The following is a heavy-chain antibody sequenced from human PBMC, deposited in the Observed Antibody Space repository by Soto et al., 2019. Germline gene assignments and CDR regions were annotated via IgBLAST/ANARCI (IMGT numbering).Heavy chain of an antibody. CDR1: GFTFSSYA. D-gene: IGHD3-22*01. CDR2: ISYDGSNK. CDR3: ARATRVSYYDSSGYDVSIRDY. V-gene: IGHV3-30-3*01. J-gene: IGHJ4*02. Sequence: QVQLVESGGGVVQPGRSLRLSCAASGFTFSSYAMHWVRQAPGKGLEWVAVISYDGSNKYYADSVKGRFTISRDNSKNMLYLQMNSLRAEDTAVYYCARATRVSYYDSSGYDVSIRDYWGQGTLVTVAS.